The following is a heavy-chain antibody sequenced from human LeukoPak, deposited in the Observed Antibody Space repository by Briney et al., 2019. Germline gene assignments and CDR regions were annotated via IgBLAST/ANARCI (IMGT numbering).Heavy chain of an antibody. CDR1: GYTFTSYG. J-gene: IGHJ5*02. CDR3: ARGPGGYCSSTSCYKGNWFDP. CDR2: ISAYNGKT. Sequence: ASVKVSCKASGYTFTSYGISWVRQAPGQGLEWMGWISAYNGKTNYAQKLQGRVTMTTDTSTSTAYMELRSLRSDDTAVYYCARGPGGYCSSTSCYKGNWFDPWGQGTLVTVSS. D-gene: IGHD2-2*02. V-gene: IGHV1-18*01.